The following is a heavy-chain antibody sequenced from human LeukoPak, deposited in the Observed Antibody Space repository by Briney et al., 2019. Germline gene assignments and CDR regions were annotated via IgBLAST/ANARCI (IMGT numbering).Heavy chain of an antibody. CDR3: AKTSGITMIVVVFDAFDI. CDR1: GFTFSDYY. Sequence: GGSLRLSCAASGFTFSDYYMSWIRQAPGKGLEWVSYISSSGSTIYYADSVKGRFTISRDNAKNSLYLQMNSLRAEDTAVYYCAKTSGITMIVVVFDAFDIWGQGTMVTVSS. CDR2: ISSSGSTI. D-gene: IGHD3-22*01. V-gene: IGHV3-11*04. J-gene: IGHJ3*02.